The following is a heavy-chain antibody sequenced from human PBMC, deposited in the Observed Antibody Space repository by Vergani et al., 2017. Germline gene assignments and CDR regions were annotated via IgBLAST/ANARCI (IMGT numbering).Heavy chain of an antibody. CDR3: AKDPSSPTVTSDYYYYYGMDV. CDR1: GFTFSSYG. Sequence: VQVVESGGGLVQPGGSLRLSCAASGFTFSSYGMHWVRQAPGKGLEWVAVISYDGSNKYYADSVKGRFTISRDNSKNTLYLQMNSLRAEDTAVYYCAKDPSSPTVTSDYYYYYGMDVWGQGTTVTVSS. J-gene: IGHJ6*02. D-gene: IGHD4-11*01. CDR2: ISYDGSNK. V-gene: IGHV3-30*18.